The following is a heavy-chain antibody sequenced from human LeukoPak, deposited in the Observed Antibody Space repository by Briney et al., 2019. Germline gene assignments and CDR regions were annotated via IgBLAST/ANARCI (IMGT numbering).Heavy chain of an antibody. V-gene: IGHV4-39*07. CDR3: ARGREAAAN. D-gene: IGHD6-13*01. CDR2: IYYSGST. CDR1: GGSISSSSYY. Sequence: SETLSLTCTVSGGSISSSSYYWGWIRQPPGKGLEWIGSIYYSGSTYYNPSLKSRVTISVDTSKNQFSLKLSSVTAADTAVYYCARGREAAANWGQGTLVTVSS. J-gene: IGHJ4*02.